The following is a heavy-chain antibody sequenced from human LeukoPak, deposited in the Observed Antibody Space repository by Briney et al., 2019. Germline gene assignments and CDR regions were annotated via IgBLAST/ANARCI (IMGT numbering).Heavy chain of an antibody. J-gene: IGHJ5*02. D-gene: IGHD2-2*01. CDR2: IHYTGST. Sequence: SETLSLTCTVSGGSIRNSNYNWGWIRQPPGKGLEWIGSIHYTGSTYYNPSLKSRVTISVDKSKNQFSLKLSSVTAADTAVYYCARVPSSDIVVVPADWFDPWGQGTLVTVSS. CDR1: GGSIRNSNYN. CDR3: ARVPSSDIVVVPADWFDP. V-gene: IGHV4-39*07.